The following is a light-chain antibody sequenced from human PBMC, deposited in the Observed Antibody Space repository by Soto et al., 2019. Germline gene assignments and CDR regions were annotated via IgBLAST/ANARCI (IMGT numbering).Light chain of an antibody. CDR3: SSYTTSSTYV. CDR2: DVS. Sequence: QSALTQPPSVSGSPGQSVAISCTGTSSDVGNYNRVSWYQQPPCSAPKLILYDVSNRPSGVPDRFSGSKSGNTASLTISGLQADDEADYYCSSYTTSSTYVFGTGTKVTVL. V-gene: IGLV2-18*02. J-gene: IGLJ1*01. CDR1: SSDVGNYNR.